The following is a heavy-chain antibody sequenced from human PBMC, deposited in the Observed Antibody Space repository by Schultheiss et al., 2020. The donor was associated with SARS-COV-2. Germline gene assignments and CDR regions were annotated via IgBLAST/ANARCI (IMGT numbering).Heavy chain of an antibody. CDR2: IYYSGST. J-gene: IGHJ5*02. CDR3: ARRIRPPKSWFDP. V-gene: IGHV4-4*02. Sequence: SETLSLTCAVSGGSISSSNWWSWVRQPPGKGLEWIGSIYYSGSTYFNPSLKSRVTISVDTSKNQFSLKLTSVTAADTAVYYCARRIRPPKSWFDPWGQGVLVTVSS. CDR1: GGSISSSNW.